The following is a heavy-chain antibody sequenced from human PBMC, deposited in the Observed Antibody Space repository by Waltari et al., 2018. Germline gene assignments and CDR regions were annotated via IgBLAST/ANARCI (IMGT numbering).Heavy chain of an antibody. Sequence: QVQLVQSGAEVKKPGASVKVSCKASGYTFRDSGNNWVRQAPGKGLEWMGWISGNNGHTNHAQKFQGRLIMTEDTSATTVYMELTYLTSDDTAVYYCARERHRLMEEGYLMALDPWGQGTLVTVSS. CDR1: GYTFRDSG. D-gene: IGHD3-3*01. CDR2: ISGNNGHT. V-gene: IGHV1-18*01. J-gene: IGHJ5*02. CDR3: ARERHRLMEEGYLMALDP.